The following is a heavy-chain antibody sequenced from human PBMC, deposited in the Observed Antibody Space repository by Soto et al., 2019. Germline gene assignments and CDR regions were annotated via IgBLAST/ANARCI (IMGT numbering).Heavy chain of an antibody. Sequence: GGSLRLSCVASGLTFSSYAMSWVRQAPGKGLEWVSAITDSGSSTYYADSVRGRFTIPRDNFKNTLYLQMKSLRAEDTAIYYCAKDQSSVWYFDFWGQGSVVTVSS. CDR3: AKDQSSVWYFDF. CDR2: ITDSGSST. D-gene: IGHD3-16*01. V-gene: IGHV3-23*01. CDR1: GLTFSSYA. J-gene: IGHJ4*03.